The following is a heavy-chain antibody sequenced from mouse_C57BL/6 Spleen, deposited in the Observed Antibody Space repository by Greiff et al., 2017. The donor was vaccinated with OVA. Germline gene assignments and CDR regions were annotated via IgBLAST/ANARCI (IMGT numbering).Heavy chain of an antibody. D-gene: IGHD3-2*02. J-gene: IGHJ3*01. CDR1: GYSFTDYN. CDR3: ATPTAQATWSWFAY. CDR2: INPNYGTT. V-gene: IGHV1-39*01. Sequence: EVQLQESGPELVKPGASVKISCKASGYSFTDYNMNWVKQSNGKSLEWIGVINPNYGTTSYNQKFKGKATLTVDQSSSTAYMQLNSLTSEDSAVYYCATPTAQATWSWFAYWGQGTLVTVSA.